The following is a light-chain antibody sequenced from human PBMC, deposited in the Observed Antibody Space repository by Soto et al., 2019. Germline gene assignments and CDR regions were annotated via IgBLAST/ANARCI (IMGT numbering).Light chain of an antibody. Sequence: QSVLTQPASVSGSPGQSITISCTGTSSDVGGYNYVSWYQQHPGKAHKLMISDVSNRPSGVSNRFSDSKSGNTASLTISGFMTEDEADYYCSSYTISSTYVFGTGTKVTVL. CDR1: SSDVGGYNY. J-gene: IGLJ1*01. CDR2: DVS. V-gene: IGLV2-14*01. CDR3: SSYTISSTYV.